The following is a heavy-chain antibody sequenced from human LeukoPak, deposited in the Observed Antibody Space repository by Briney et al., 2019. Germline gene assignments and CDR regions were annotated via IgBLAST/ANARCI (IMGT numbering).Heavy chain of an antibody. V-gene: IGHV3-30-3*01. CDR2: ISYDGSNE. CDR1: GFTFGSYA. D-gene: IGHD1-26*01. J-gene: IGHJ5*02. CDR3: ARYYSGSSGRWFDP. Sequence: GRSLRLSCAASGFTFGSYAMHGVRQAPGKWLEWVAIISYDGSNEYYADYVKGRFTISRDNSKNTLYLHMNSLTAEDTAVYYCARYYSGSSGRWFDPWGQGTLVTVSS.